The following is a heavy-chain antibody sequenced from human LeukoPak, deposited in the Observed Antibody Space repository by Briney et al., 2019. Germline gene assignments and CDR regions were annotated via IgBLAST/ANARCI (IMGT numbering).Heavy chain of an antibody. CDR2: IIPIFGTA. D-gene: IGHD2-2*02. CDR1: GGTFSSYA. V-gene: IGHV1-69*01. J-gene: IGHJ4*02. Sequence: PGSSVKVSCKASGGTFSSYAISWVRQAPGQGLEWMGGIIPIFGTANYAQKFQGRVTITADESTSTAYMELSSLRSEDTAVYYCATSHYCSSTSCYIDYWGQGTLVTVSS. CDR3: ATSHYCSSTSCYIDY.